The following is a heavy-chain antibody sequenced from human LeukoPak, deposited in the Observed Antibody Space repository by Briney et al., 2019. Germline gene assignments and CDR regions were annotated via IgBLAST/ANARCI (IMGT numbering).Heavy chain of an antibody. CDR1: GYTFSNYD. D-gene: IGHD2-2*01. J-gene: IGHJ5*02. CDR3: ARAVRHQLLSDH. CDR2: MDPSSGNR. Sequence: GASVKVSFKTAGYTFSNYDVNLVRQATAPGPELMGWMDPSSGNRGYALQFPGRVTMTSDTSISTNYMELRSLRSEDTAVYFCARAVRHQLLSDHWGQGHLVIVSS. V-gene: IGHV1-8*01.